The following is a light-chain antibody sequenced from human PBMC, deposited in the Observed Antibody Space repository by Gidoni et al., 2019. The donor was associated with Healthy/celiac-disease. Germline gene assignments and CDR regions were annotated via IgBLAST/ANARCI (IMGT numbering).Light chain of an antibody. Sequence: EIALTQSPGTLSLSPGERATLSPRASQSVSSSYLAWYQQKPGQAPRLLIYVASSRAPGIPDRFSSRGSGTGFTLTISRLEPEDFAVYYCQQYGSSLLTFGGGTKVEIK. CDR1: QSVSSSY. V-gene: IGKV3-20*01. CDR3: QQYGSSLLT. CDR2: VAS. J-gene: IGKJ4*01.